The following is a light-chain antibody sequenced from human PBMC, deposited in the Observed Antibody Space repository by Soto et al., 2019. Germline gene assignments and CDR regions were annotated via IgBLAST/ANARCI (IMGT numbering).Light chain of an antibody. V-gene: IGKV1-5*03. CDR2: KAS. CDR3: QQYNTCPLT. Sequence: EIQMTQSPSTLSASLGDRVTITCRASQSISNWLAWYQQKPGKAPKLLIYKASSLESGVPSRFSGSASGTEFTLTISSLQSDDFATYYCQQYNTCPLTFGGGTKVEIK. CDR1: QSISNW. J-gene: IGKJ4*01.